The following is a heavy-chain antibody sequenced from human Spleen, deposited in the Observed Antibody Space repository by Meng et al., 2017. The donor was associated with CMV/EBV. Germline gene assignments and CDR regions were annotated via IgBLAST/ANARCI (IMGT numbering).Heavy chain of an antibody. CDR3: ARGSEGETYLDDY. J-gene: IGHJ4*02. CDR2: INPSGGDT. CDR1: GYTFTRYY. Sequence: ASVKVSCKASGYTFTRYYIHWVRQAPGQGLEWMGWINPSGGDTNYAQKFQGRVTMTRDTSISTAYMELHRLRLDDTALYYCARGSEGETYLDDYWGQGTLVTVSS. D-gene: IGHD1-1*01. V-gene: IGHV1-2*02.